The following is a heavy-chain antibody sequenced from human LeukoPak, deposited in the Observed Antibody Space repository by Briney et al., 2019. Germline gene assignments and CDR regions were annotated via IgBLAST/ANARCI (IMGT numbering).Heavy chain of an antibody. J-gene: IGHJ4*02. CDR1: GFTFSSYG. V-gene: IGHV3-30*02. Sequence: GGSLRLSCAASGFTFSSYGMHWVRQAPGKGLEWVAFIRYDGSNKYYADSVKGRFTISRDNSKNTLYLQMNSLRAEDTAVYYCAKDKHSSSPGGDYFDYWGQGTLVTVSS. CDR3: AKDKHSSSPGGDYFDY. CDR2: IRYDGSNK. D-gene: IGHD6-6*01.